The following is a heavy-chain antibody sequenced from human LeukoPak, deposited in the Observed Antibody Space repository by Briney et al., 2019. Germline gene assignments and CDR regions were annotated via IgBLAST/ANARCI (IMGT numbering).Heavy chain of an antibody. D-gene: IGHD5-24*01. Sequence: SETLSLPFTASGGSISCYYWSWIRQPAGKGLEWIGYIYYSGSTSYNPSLKSRVTISVDTSKNQFSLKLSSVTAADTAVYYCAREITDDAFDIWGQGTMVTVSS. J-gene: IGHJ3*02. CDR3: AREITDDAFDI. CDR1: GGSISCYY. V-gene: IGHV4-59*01. CDR2: IYYSGST.